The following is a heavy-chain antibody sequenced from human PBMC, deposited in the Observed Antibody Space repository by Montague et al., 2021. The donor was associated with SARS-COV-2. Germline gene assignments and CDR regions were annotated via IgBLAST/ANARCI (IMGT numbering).Heavy chain of an antibody. D-gene: IGHD1-1*01. J-gene: IGHJ6*02. Sequence: CAISGGSVSSNSATWNWVRQSPSRGLEWLGRTYCRSKWYNDYAVSVRGRVTINPDTSKNQFSLQLNSVTPEDTAIYYCTSGREGNYNVMDVWGQGTTVTVSS. CDR2: TYCRSKWYN. V-gene: IGHV6-1*01. CDR3: TSGREGNYNVMDV. CDR1: GGSVSSNSAT.